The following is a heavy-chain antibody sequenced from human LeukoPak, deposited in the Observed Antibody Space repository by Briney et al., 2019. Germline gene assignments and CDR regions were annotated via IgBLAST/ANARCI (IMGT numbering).Heavy chain of an antibody. J-gene: IGHJ4*02. Sequence: SQTLSLTCAISGDSVSSNSAAWNWIRQSPSRGLEWLGRTYYKSKWSNDYGVSVKSRITINADTSKNQFSLQLNYVTPEDTAVYYCARDLDSSSWYGFGNLDYWGQGTLVTVSS. CDR3: ARDLDSSSWYGFGNLDY. D-gene: IGHD6-13*01. CDR2: TYYKSKWSN. V-gene: IGHV6-1*01. CDR1: GDSVSSNSAA.